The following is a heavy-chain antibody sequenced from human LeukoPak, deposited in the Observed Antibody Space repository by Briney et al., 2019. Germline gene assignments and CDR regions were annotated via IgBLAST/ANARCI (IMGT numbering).Heavy chain of an antibody. J-gene: IGHJ5*02. CDR3: GSAGGYATTWYH. V-gene: IGHV3-7*01. CDR2: IKQDGSEK. D-gene: IGHD1-26*01. Sequence: GGSLTLSCAAAGCSLSTHWMSWVWQAPGKGLEWVANIKQDGSEKYYVDSVKGRFTISRDNAKNSLYLQMNSLRAEDTALYYCGSAGGYATTWYHWGQGTLVTVSS. CDR1: GCSLSTHW.